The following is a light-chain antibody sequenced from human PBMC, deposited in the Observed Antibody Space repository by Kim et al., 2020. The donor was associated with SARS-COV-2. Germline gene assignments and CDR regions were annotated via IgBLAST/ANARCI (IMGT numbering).Light chain of an antibody. J-gene: IGLJ2*01. CDR1: FIGSKN. V-gene: IGLV3-9*01. CDR2: RDS. CDR3: QVWDSSTAV. Sequence: SYELTQPLSVSVALGQTAMIACRGTFIGSKNVHWYQLKPGQAPVVVIYRDSNRPSGIPERFSGSNSGSTATLTISRAQAGDEADYFCQVWDSSTAVLGGG.